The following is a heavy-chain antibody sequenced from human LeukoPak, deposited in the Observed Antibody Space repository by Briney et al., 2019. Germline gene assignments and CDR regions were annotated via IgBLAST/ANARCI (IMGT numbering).Heavy chain of an antibody. CDR2: IYYSGST. CDR1: GGSVSSGSYY. D-gene: IGHD1-26*01. J-gene: IGHJ4*02. V-gene: IGHV4-39*07. CDR3: ARDGRFPPEVLPRYFDY. Sequence: SETLSLTCTVSGGSVSSGSYYWGWIRQPPGKGLEWIGNIYYSGSTYYNPSLKSRFTISVETSKNQFSLKLSSVTAADTAVYYCARDGRFPPEVLPRYFDYWGQGTLVTVSS.